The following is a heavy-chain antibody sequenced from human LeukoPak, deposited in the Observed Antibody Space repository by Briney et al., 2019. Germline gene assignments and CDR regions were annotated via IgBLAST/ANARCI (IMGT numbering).Heavy chain of an antibody. CDR3: ARDGSTWYYWLDP. D-gene: IGHD6-13*01. Sequence: ASVKVSCKASGYSFTTYGISWVRQAPGQGLEWMAWISAYNGNTNYAQKFQGRVTMTTDTSTSTAYMELRSLRSDDTAVYYCARDGSTWYYWLDPRGQGTLVTVSS. V-gene: IGHV1-18*01. CDR1: GYSFTTYG. J-gene: IGHJ5*02. CDR2: ISAYNGNT.